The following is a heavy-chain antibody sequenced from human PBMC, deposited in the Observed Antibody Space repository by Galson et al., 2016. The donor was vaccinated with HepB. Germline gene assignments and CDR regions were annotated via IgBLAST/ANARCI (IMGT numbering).Heavy chain of an antibody. D-gene: IGHD3-22*01. CDR2: ISGSGDST. CDR1: GISFSSYA. J-gene: IGHJ4*02. CDR3: ARDDSTGYYYFDY. V-gene: IGHV3-23*01. Sequence: SLRLSCAASGISFSSYAIRWVRQAPGKGLEWVSAISGSGDSTYYADSVKGRFTISRDNSKNTLYLQMNSLRAEDTAVYYCARDDSTGYYYFDYWGQGTLVTVSS.